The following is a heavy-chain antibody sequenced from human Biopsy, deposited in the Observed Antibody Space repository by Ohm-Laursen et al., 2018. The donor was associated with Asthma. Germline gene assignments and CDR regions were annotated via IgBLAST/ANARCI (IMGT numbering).Heavy chain of an antibody. J-gene: IGHJ4*02. CDR2: INSVFGTT. D-gene: IGHD2-2*01. V-gene: IGHV1-69*13. CDR1: GGTFNTYV. Sequence: SVKVSCKSLGGTFNTYVIGWARQAPGQGLEWMGGINSVFGTTAYPQKFQERVTITADDSTSTVYMELSSLRSEDTAVYYCARKAGSCISRTCYSLDFWGQGTLVTVSS. CDR3: ARKAGSCISRTCYSLDF.